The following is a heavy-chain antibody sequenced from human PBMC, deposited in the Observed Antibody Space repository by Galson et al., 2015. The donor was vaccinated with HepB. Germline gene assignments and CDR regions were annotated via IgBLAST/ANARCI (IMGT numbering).Heavy chain of an antibody. CDR2: ISAYNGNT. V-gene: IGHV1-18*01. D-gene: IGHD3-9*01. CDR1: GYTFTSYG. Sequence: SVKVSCKASGYTFTSYGISWVRQAPGQGLEWMGWISAYNGNTNYAQKLQGRVTMTTDTSTSTAYMELRSLRSDDTAVYYCARAYFDWLPYAYFDYWGQGTLVTVSS. CDR3: ARAYFDWLPYAYFDY. J-gene: IGHJ4*02.